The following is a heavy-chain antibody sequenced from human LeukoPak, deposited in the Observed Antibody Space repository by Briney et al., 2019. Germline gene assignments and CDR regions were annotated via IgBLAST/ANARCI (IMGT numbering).Heavy chain of an antibody. D-gene: IGHD6-19*01. J-gene: IGHJ4*02. Sequence: PSETLSLTCTVSGGSISSYYWNWIRQPPGKRLEWIGCIYDSGNTNYNPSLKSRVTFSVDTSKNQFSLKLTSVTAADTAVYYCARQWLVSPLFDYWGQGTLVTVSS. CDR2: IYDSGNT. V-gene: IGHV4-59*08. CDR3: ARQWLVSPLFDY. CDR1: GGSISSYY.